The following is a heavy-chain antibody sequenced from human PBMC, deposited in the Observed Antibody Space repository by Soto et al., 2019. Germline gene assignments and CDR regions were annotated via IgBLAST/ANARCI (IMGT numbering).Heavy chain of an antibody. CDR2: IWYDGSNK. Sequence: PGGSLRLSCAASGFTFSSYGMHWVRQAPGKGLEWAAVIWYDGSNKYYADSVKGRFTISRDNSKNTLYLQMNSLRAEDTAVYYCARDGHPYVILTPEALRGQGTLVTVSS. CDR3: ARDGHPYVILTPEAL. CDR1: GFTFSSYG. J-gene: IGHJ4*02. V-gene: IGHV3-33*01. D-gene: IGHD3-9*01.